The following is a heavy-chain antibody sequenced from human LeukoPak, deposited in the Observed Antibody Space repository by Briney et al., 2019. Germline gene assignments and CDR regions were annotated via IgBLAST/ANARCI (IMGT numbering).Heavy chain of an antibody. CDR3: LRGDRRDF. CDR2: IDSSSSSK. J-gene: IGHJ4*02. Sequence: GSLRPSCAASGFNFNTETMNWARQAPGKGLEWLSSIDSSSSSKFYAHSVRGRFIISRDNARKSLYLQMNSVTAEDTAVYFCLRGDRRDFWGQGTLLVVSS. V-gene: IGHV3-21*01. D-gene: IGHD2-21*02. CDR1: GFNFNTET.